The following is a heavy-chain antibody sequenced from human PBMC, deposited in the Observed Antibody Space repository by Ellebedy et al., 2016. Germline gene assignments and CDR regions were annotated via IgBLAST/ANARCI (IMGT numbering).Heavy chain of an antibody. V-gene: IGHV1-18*01. Sequence: ASVKVSXXASGYTFTSYGISWVRQAPGQGLEWMGWISAYNGNTNYAQKLQGRVTMTTDTSTSTAYMELRSLRSDDTAVYYCARDSHVEIINWFDPWGQGTLVTVSS. J-gene: IGHJ5*02. D-gene: IGHD5-24*01. CDR3: ARDSHVEIINWFDP. CDR2: ISAYNGNT. CDR1: GYTFTSYG.